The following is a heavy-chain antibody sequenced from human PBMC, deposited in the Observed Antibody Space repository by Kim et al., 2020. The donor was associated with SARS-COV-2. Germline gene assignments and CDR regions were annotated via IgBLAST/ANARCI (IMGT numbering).Heavy chain of an antibody. J-gene: IGHJ4*02. D-gene: IGHD4-17*01. CDR2: IYYSGST. CDR1: GVSISSGGYY. V-gene: IGHV4-31*03. Sequence: SETLSLTCTVSGVSISSGGYYWSWIRQHPGKGLEWIGYIYYSGSTYYNPSLKSRVTISVDTSKNQFSLKLSSVTAADTAVYYCAREMGSLRNFDYWGQGTLVTVSS. CDR3: AREMGSLRNFDY.